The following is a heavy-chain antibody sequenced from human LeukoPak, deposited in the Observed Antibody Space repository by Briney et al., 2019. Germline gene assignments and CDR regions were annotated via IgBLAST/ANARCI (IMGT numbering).Heavy chain of an antibody. CDR2: INHSGST. D-gene: IGHD6-13*01. V-gene: IGHV4-34*01. CDR3: ARGGGSSSWYGNDY. CDR1: GGSFSGYY. J-gene: IGHJ4*02. Sequence: SETLSLTCAVYGGSFSGYYWSWIRQPPGKGLEWIGEINHSGSTNYNPSLKSRVTISVDTSKNQFSLKLSSVTAVDTAVYYCARGGGSSSWYGNDYWGQGTLVTVSS.